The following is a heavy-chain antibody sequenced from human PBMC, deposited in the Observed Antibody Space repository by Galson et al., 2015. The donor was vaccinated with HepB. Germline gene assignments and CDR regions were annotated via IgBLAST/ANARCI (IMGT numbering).Heavy chain of an antibody. CDR2: IKQDGSEK. CDR1: GFTFSSYS. Sequence: SLRLSCAASGFTFSSYSMSWVRQAPGKGLEWVANIKQDGSEKYYVDSVKGRFTISRDNAKNSLYLQMNSLRAEDTALYYCAREYGPRYFDYWGQGTLVTVSS. V-gene: IGHV3-7*01. D-gene: IGHD4-17*01. J-gene: IGHJ4*02. CDR3: AREYGPRYFDY.